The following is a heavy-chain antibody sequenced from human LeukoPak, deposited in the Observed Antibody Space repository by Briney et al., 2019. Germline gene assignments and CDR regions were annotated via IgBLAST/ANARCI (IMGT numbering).Heavy chain of an antibody. V-gene: IGHV4-59*01. J-gene: IGHJ2*01. CDR2: IYYSGST. CDR3: ARDSLILTAPYWYFDL. CDR1: GGSISSYY. Sequence: SETLSLTCTVSGGSISSYYWSWIRQPPGQGLEWIGYIYYSGSTNYNPSLKSRVTISVDTSKNQFSLKLSSVTAADTAVYYCARDSLILTAPYWYFDLWGRGTLVTASS. D-gene: IGHD1-14*01.